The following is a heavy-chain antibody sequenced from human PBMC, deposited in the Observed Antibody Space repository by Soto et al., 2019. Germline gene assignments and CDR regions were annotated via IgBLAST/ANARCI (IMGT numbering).Heavy chain of an antibody. J-gene: IGHJ6*02. Sequence: QVQLVQSGAEVKKPGASVKVSCKASGYTFTSYGISWVRQAPGQGLEWMGWISAYNGNTNYAQKLQGRVTMTTDTSTSTAYMELRWLRSDDTAVYYCARGPSFYSRQPYYYYGMDVWGQGTTVTVSS. CDR1: GYTFTSYG. CDR2: ISAYNGNT. D-gene: IGHD2-15*01. CDR3: ARGPSFYSRQPYYYYGMDV. V-gene: IGHV1-18*01.